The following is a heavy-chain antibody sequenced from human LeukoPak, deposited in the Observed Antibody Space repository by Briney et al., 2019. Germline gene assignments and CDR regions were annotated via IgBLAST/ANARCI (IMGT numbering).Heavy chain of an antibody. D-gene: IGHD4-17*01. Sequence: GGSPRLSCAASGFTFSSYGMHWVRQAPGKGLEWVAVISYDGSNKYYADSVKGRFTISRDNSKNTLYLQMNSLRAEDTAVYYCANLVETTSDAFDIWGQGTMVTVSS. V-gene: IGHV3-30*18. CDR2: ISYDGSNK. CDR1: GFTFSSYG. CDR3: ANLVETTSDAFDI. J-gene: IGHJ3*02.